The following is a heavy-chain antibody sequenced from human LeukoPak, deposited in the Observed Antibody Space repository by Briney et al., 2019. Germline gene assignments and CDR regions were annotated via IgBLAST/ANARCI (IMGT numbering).Heavy chain of an antibody. CDR2: IYYSGTT. J-gene: IGHJ4*02. CDR3: ARRLDSDY. V-gene: IGHV4-31*03. CDR1: GGSISSGGYY. Sequence: PSETLSLTCTVSGGSISSGGYYWSWFRQHPGKGLEWIGYIYYSGTTYSNPSLESRVTITVDTSKNQFSLTLNSVTAADTAEYYCARRLDSDYWGQGTLVTVSS.